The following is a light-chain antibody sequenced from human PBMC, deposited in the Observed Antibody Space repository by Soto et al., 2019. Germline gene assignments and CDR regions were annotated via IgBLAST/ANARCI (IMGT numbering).Light chain of an antibody. Sequence: EIVLTQSPATLSSSPGERATPSCRASQTVTSNYLAWYQQKPGQAPRLLFFGASIRATGLPDRFSGGGSGTEFTLTINSLQSEDSAVYYCQQHNQWPITFGQGTRLEIK. CDR2: GAS. CDR1: QTVTSNY. V-gene: IGKV3D-20*02. CDR3: QQHNQWPIT. J-gene: IGKJ5*01.